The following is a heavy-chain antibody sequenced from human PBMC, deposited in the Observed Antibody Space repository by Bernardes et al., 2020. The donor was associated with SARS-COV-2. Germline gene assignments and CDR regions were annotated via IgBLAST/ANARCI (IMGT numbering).Heavy chain of an antibody. Sequence: SETLSLTCAVSGYSISSGYYWGCILQPPGKGLEWIGSIYHSGNTYYNPSLKSRVTISVDTSKNQISLNLQSVTAADTAVYYCARRTSRNIRGFWHYYMDVWGSGTTVTVAS. CDR3: ARRTSRNIRGFWHYYMDV. CDR2: IYHSGNT. D-gene: IGHD3-10*01. V-gene: IGHV4-38-2*01. CDR1: GYSISSGYY. J-gene: IGHJ6*03.